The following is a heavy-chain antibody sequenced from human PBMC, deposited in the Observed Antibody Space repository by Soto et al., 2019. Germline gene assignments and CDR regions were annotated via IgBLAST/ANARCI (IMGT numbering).Heavy chain of an antibody. V-gene: IGHV3-33*01. CDR2: IWYDGSNK. CDR3: ARMDGYKSFDY. CDR1: GFTFSSYG. D-gene: IGHD5-12*01. J-gene: IGHJ4*02. Sequence: GGSLRLSCAASGFTFSSYGMHWVRQAPGKGLGWVAVIWYDGSNKYYADSVKGRFTISRDNSKNTLYLQMNSLRAEDTAVYYCARMDGYKSFDYWGQGTLVTVSS.